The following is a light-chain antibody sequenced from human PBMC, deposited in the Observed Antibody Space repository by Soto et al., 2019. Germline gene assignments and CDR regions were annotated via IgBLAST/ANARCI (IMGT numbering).Light chain of an antibody. Sequence: QSALTQPPSASGSPGQSVTISCTGTSSDVGDNKYVSWYQQQPGKAPKVIIYEISERPSGVPDRFSGSKSGNTASLTVSGLRADEEADYYCSSDAGINNFRVFGGGTKVTVL. CDR3: SSDAGINNFRV. CDR2: EIS. CDR1: SSDVGDNKY. J-gene: IGLJ2*01. V-gene: IGLV2-8*01.